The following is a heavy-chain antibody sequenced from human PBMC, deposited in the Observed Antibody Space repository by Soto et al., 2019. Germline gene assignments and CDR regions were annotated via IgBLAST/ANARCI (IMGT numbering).Heavy chain of an antibody. CDR3: AREVPTPYYFDY. J-gene: IGHJ4*02. CDR2: IYYSGST. Sequence: LTCTVSGGSISSGGYYWSWIRQHPGKGLEWIGYIYYSGSTYYNPSLKSRVTISVDTSKNQFSLKLSSVTAADTAVYYCAREVPTPYYFDYWGQGTLVTVSS. V-gene: IGHV4-31*03. CDR1: GGSISSGGYY.